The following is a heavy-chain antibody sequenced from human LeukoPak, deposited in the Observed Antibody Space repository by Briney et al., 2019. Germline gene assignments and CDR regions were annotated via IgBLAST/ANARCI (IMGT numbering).Heavy chain of an antibody. J-gene: IGHJ4*02. Sequence: GGSLRLSCAASGFTLSGYSMNWVRQAPGKGLEWVSAISGSGGSTYYADSVKGRFTISRDNSKNTLYLQMNSLRAEDTAVYYCAKVSSGSSYYFDYWGQGTLVTVSS. CDR2: ISGSGGST. D-gene: IGHD1-26*01. V-gene: IGHV3-23*01. CDR1: GFTLSGYS. CDR3: AKVSSGSSYYFDY.